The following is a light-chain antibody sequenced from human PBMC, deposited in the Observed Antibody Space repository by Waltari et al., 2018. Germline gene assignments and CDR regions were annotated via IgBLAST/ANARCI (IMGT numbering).Light chain of an antibody. J-gene: IGKJ3*01. CDR1: QHIGKY. V-gene: IGKV1-27*01. Sequence: DIQLTQSPSSLSASVADRVTFTCRASQHIGKYLAWYQQKPGKFPKLLIYDASTLESGVPSRFSGSGYGTDFTLTISSLQPDDVGTYYCQNYNSGPFTFGPGTKVDIK. CDR2: DAS. CDR3: QNYNSGPFT.